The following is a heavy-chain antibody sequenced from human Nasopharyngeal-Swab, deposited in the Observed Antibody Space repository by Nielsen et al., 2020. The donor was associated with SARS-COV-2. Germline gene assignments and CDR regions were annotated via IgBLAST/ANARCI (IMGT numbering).Heavy chain of an antibody. V-gene: IGHV4-4*02. D-gene: IGHD3-10*01. CDR2: IYHSGST. CDR3: ASRLLWFGELSWYFDL. J-gene: IGHJ2*01. Sequence: SETLSLTCAVSGGSISSSNWWCWVRQPPGPGLEWIGEIYHSGSTNYNPSLKSRVTISVDKSKNQFSLKLSSVTAADTAVYYCASRLLWFGELSWYFDLWGRGTLVTVSS. CDR1: GGSISSSNW.